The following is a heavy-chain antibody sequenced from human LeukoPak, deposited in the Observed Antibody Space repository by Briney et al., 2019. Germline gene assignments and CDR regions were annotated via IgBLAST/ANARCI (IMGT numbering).Heavy chain of an antibody. CDR2: ISYDGSNK. Sequence: GGSLRLSCAASGFTFSSYGMHWVRQAPGKGLEWVAVISYDGSNKYYADSVKGRFTISRDNSKNTLYLQMNSLRAEGTAVYYCAKDKDDYVWGSYRRPPGVYGMDVWGQGTTVTVSS. V-gene: IGHV3-30*18. CDR3: AKDKDDYVWGSYRRPPGVYGMDV. J-gene: IGHJ6*02. CDR1: GFTFSSYG. D-gene: IGHD3-16*02.